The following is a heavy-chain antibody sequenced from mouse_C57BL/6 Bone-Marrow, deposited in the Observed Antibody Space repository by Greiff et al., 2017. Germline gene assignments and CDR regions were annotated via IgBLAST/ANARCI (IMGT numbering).Heavy chain of an antibody. Sequence: DVQLQQSGPGLAKPSQTLSLTCSVTGYSITSDYWNWIRKFPGNKLEYMGYISYSGSTYYNPSLKSRISITRDTSKNQYYLHLNSVNTEDTATYYCARSIGLLFLDYAMYYWGQGTSVTVAS. J-gene: IGHJ4*01. D-gene: IGHD2-1*01. CDR2: ISYSGST. CDR3: ARSIGLLFLDYAMYY. CDR1: GYSITSDY. V-gene: IGHV3-8*01.